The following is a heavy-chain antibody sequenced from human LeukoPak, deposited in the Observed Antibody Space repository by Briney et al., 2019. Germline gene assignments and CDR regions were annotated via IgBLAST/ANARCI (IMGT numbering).Heavy chain of an antibody. CDR3: AKDREASSYRALLLWFGESILDY. CDR1: GFTFSSYT. V-gene: IGHV3-21*04. D-gene: IGHD3-10*01. J-gene: IGHJ4*02. Sequence: KSGGSLRLSCAASGFTFSSYTMNWVRQASGKGLEWVSSISSSGSYIYHADSVKGRFTISRDNAKNSLYLQLNSLRAEDTAVYYCAKDREASSYRALLLWFGESILDYWGQGTLVTVSS. CDR2: ISSSGSYI.